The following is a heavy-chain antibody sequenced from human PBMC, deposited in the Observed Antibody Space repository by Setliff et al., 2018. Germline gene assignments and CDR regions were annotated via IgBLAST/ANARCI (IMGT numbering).Heavy chain of an antibody. Sequence: NPSETLSLTCIVAGDSISNTGYYWGWIRQPPGKGLEWIGSIYHRGSTYYNPSLKSRVTISVDTSNNHFSLKLSSVTAADTAVYYCARHFRSSKVQFLEYLTDYYFDSWGQGTLVTVSS. CDR1: GDSISNTGYY. CDR2: IYHRGST. D-gene: IGHD3-3*01. CDR3: ARHFRSSKVQFLEYLTDYYFDS. V-gene: IGHV4-39*01. J-gene: IGHJ4*02.